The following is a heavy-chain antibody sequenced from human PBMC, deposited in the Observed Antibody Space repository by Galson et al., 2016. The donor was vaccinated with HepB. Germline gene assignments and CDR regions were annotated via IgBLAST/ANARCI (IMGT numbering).Heavy chain of an antibody. CDR2: ISWNSGAI. J-gene: IGHJ6*02. D-gene: IGHD6-13*01. CDR3: AKDLSGIPDYYSLDV. CDR1: GFTFGAHA. V-gene: IGHV3-9*01. Sequence: SLRLSCAASGFTFGAHAMHWVRQRPGKGLEWVSGISWNSGAIDYADSVRGRFTISRDNAKNSLDLQMSSLRDEDTALYYCAKDLSGIPDYYSLDVWGLGTTVTVS.